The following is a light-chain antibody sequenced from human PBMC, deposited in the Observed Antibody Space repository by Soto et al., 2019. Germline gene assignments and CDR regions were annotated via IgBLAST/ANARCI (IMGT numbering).Light chain of an antibody. V-gene: IGKV1-39*01. J-gene: IGKJ2*01. CDR3: QQTYITPRT. CDR1: QSISNY. Sequence: DIQVTQSPSSLSASVGDRVTITYRASQSISNYLNWYQQKPGKAPKFLIYAASSLQSGVPSRFSGSGSGTDFTLTISNLQPEDFATYYCQQTYITPRTFGQGTKLEIK. CDR2: AAS.